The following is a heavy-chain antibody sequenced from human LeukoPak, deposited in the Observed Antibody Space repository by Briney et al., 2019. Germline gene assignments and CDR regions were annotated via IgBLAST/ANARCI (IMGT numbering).Heavy chain of an antibody. V-gene: IGHV1-46*04. Sequence: ASVKVSCTAFGYSFSSRYMNWVRQAPGQGLEWMGIINPGGGSTRYAQKLQGRVTLTRDTSTSTVYMELTSLRSEDTAVYYCARDLLDCSGGSCYPTDHYGMDVWGQGTTVTVSS. CDR3: ARDLLDCSGGSCYPTDHYGMDV. CDR2: INPGGGST. CDR1: GYSFSSRY. D-gene: IGHD2-15*01. J-gene: IGHJ6*02.